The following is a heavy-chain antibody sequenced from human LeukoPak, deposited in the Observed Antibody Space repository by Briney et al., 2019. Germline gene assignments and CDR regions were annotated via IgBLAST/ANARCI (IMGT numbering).Heavy chain of an antibody. J-gene: IGHJ6*02. CDR3: ARTQQLAYYYGMDV. CDR1: GGSFSGYY. V-gene: IGHV4-34*01. D-gene: IGHD6-6*01. Sequence: SETLSLTCAVYGGSFSGYYWSWIRQPPGKGPEWIGEINHSGSTNYNPSLKSRVTISVDTSKNQFSLKLSSVTAADTAVYYCARTQQLAYYYGMDVWGQGTTVTVSS. CDR2: INHSGST.